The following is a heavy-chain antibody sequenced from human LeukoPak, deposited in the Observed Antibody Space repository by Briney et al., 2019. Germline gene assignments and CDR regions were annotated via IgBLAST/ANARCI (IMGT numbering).Heavy chain of an antibody. J-gene: IGHJ5*02. CDR2: IYYSGST. CDR3: ARDPLVVAAKDWFDP. D-gene: IGHD2-15*01. CDR1: GGSISSSSYY. V-gene: IGHV4-39*07. Sequence: SETLSLTCTVSGGSISSSSYYWGWIRQPPGKGLEWIGSIYYSGSTYYNPSLKSRVTISVDTSKNQFSLKLSSVTAADTAVYYCARDPLVVAAKDWFDPWGQGTLVTVSS.